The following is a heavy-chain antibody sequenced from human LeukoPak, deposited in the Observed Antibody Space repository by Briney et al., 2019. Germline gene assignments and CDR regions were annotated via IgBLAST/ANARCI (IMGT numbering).Heavy chain of an antibody. D-gene: IGHD6-13*01. Sequence: PSETLSLTCTVSGGSISSSSYYWGWIRQPPGKGLEWIGSIYYSGSTYYNPSLKSRVTISVDTSKNQFSLKLSSVTAADTAVYYCARVGEQPVPRRPFDYWGQGTLVTVSS. CDR1: GGSISSSSYY. V-gene: IGHV4-39*07. CDR2: IYYSGST. J-gene: IGHJ4*02. CDR3: ARVGEQPVPRRPFDY.